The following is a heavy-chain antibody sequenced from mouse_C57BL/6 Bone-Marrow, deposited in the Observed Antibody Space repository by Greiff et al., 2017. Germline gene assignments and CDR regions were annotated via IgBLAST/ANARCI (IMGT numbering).Heavy chain of an antibody. V-gene: IGHV14-3*01. CDR2: IDPANGNT. D-gene: IGHD1-1*01. CDR1: GYNITNTY. Sequence: EVQLQQSVAELVRPGASVKLSCTASGYNITNTYMHWVKQRPEQGLEWIGRIDPANGNTKYAPKFPGKATITVEQSSNTAYLQLSSLTSDDSSIYYCARGFYYFGSSFDYWGQGTTLTVSS. J-gene: IGHJ2*01. CDR3: ARGFYYFGSSFDY.